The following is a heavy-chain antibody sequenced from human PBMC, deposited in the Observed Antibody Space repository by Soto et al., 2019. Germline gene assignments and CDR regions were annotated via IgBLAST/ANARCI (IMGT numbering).Heavy chain of an antibody. Sequence: LGESLKISCKASGYSYSNYWIGWVRQMPGKGLEWMGMLDLGDSDTRYSPSFRGHVTISATKSITTVFLQWSSLRASDTAMYYCARQIYDSDTGPNFQYYFDSWGQGTPVTVSS. J-gene: IGHJ4*02. CDR1: GYSYSNYW. CDR2: LDLGDSDT. CDR3: ARQIYDSDTGPNFQYYFDS. V-gene: IGHV5-51*01. D-gene: IGHD3-22*01.